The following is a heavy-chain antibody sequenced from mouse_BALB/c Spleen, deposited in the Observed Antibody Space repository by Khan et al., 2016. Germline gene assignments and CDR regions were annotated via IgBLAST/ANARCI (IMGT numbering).Heavy chain of an antibody. CDR3: AREPYAMDD. J-gene: IGHJ4*01. V-gene: IGHV5-17*02. CDR1: GFTFSSFG. CDR2: ISSGSSTI. Sequence: EVELVESGGGLVQPGGSLKLSCAASGFTFSSFGMHWVRQAPEKGLEWVAYISSGSSTIYYADTVKGRFTITRDNPKNTPFLQMTSLRTDDTAMYYCAREPYAMDDWGQGTSVTVSS.